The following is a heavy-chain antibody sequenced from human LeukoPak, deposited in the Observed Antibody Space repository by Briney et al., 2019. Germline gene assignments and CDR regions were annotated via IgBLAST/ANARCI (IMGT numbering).Heavy chain of an antibody. J-gene: IGHJ4*02. Sequence: PGRSLRLSCEASGLTFNSYGMHWVRQAPGKGLEWVAVIWYDGSKEYYADSVKGRFTISRDNSKNTLYLQMTSLRADDTALYYCAREGSGSYYLDHWGQGTQVTVSS. V-gene: IGHV3-33*01. CDR3: AREGSGSYYLDH. CDR1: GLTFNSYG. D-gene: IGHD1-26*01. CDR2: IWYDGSKE.